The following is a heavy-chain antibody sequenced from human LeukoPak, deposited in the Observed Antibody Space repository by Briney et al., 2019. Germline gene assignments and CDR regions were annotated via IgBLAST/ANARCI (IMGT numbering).Heavy chain of an antibody. V-gene: IGHV1-69*13. CDR2: IIPIFGTA. CDR1: GGTFSSYA. CDR3: AGDTAMVTGWWDY. J-gene: IGHJ4*02. D-gene: IGHD5-18*01. Sequence: GASVKVSCKASGGTFSSYAISWVRQAPGQGLEWMGGIIPIFGTANYAQKFQGRVTITADESTSTAYMELSSLRSEDTAVYYCAGDTAMVTGWWDYWGQGTLVTVSS.